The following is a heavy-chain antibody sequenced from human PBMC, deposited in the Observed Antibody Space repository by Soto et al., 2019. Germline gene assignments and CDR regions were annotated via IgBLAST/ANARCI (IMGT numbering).Heavy chain of an antibody. J-gene: IGHJ3*02. D-gene: IGHD1-1*01. CDR2: IYSGGST. CDR1: GFTVSSSY. CDR3: AREQPDHDAFDI. Sequence: GGSLRLSCAASGFTVSSSYMSWVRQAPGKGLEWVSVIYSGGSTYYADSVKGRFTISRDNSKNTLYLQMNSLRAEDTAVYYCAREQPDHDAFDIWGQGTMVTVSS. V-gene: IGHV3-53*01.